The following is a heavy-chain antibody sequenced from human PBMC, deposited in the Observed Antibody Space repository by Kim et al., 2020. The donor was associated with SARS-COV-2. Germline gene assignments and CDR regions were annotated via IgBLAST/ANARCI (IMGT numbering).Heavy chain of an antibody. CDR3: AKDNYYDSSGYYNAFDI. CDR2: ISWNSGSI. CDR1: GFTFDDYA. Sequence: GGSLRLSCAASGFTFDDYAMHWVRQAPGKGLEWVSGISWNSGSIGYADSVKGRFTISRDNAKNSLYLQMNSLRAEDTALYYCAKDNYYDSSGYYNAFDI. D-gene: IGHD3-22*01. J-gene: IGHJ3*02. V-gene: IGHV3-9*01.